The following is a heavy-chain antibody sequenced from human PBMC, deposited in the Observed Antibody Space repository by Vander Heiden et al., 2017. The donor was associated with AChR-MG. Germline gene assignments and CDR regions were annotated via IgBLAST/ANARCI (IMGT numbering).Heavy chain of an antibody. CDR2: IGVGSGNT. CDR1: GFTFTSSA. D-gene: IGHD2-2*01. Sequence: QMQLVQSGPEVKKPGTSVKVSCTASGFTFTSSAMQWVRQARGQRLELIGWIGVGSGNTNSAQKFQERVTITRDMSTSTAYMELSSLRSEDTAVYYCAATPDIVVVPAALPPYYYYGMDVWGQGTTVTVSS. CDR3: AATPDIVVVPAALPPYYYYGMDV. J-gene: IGHJ6*02. V-gene: IGHV1-58*02.